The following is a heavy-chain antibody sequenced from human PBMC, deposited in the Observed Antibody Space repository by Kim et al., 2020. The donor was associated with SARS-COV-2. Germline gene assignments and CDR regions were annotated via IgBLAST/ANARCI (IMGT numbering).Heavy chain of an antibody. Sequence: GGSLRLSCAASGFTFSSYAMSWVRQAPGKGLEWVSAISGSGGSTYYADSVKGRFTISRDNSKNTLYLQMNSLRAEDTAVYYCAKEHPDGRGFGVVRAPRTFDYWGQGTLVTVSS. CDR1: GFTFSSYA. CDR2: ISGSGGST. J-gene: IGHJ4*02. V-gene: IGHV3-23*01. CDR3: AKEHPDGRGFGVVRAPRTFDY. D-gene: IGHD3-3*01.